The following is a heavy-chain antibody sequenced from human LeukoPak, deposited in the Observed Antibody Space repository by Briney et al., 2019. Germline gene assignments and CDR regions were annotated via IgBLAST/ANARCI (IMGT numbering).Heavy chain of an antibody. CDR1: GYTFTSYA. CDR2: INTNTGNP. D-gene: IGHD2-15*01. J-gene: IGHJ4*02. Sequence: GASVKVSCKASGYTFTSYAMNWVRQAPGQGLEWMGWINTNTGNPTYAQGFTGRFVFSLDTSVSTAYLQISSLKAEDTAVYYCARDRVFYARYCSGGSCYSDFDYWGQGTLATVSS. CDR3: ARDRVFYARYCSGGSCYSDFDY. V-gene: IGHV7-4-1*02.